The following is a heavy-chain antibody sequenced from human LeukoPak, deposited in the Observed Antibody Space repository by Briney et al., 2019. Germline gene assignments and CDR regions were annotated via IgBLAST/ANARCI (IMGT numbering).Heavy chain of an antibody. D-gene: IGHD2-2*01. J-gene: IGHJ6*03. Sequence: SVKVSCKASGGTFSSYAISWVRQAPGQGLEWMGGIIPIFGTANYAQKFQGRVTITTDESTSTAYMELSSLRSEDTAVYYCARDGCSSTSCYPYYYYYMDVWGKGTTVTVSS. CDR1: GGTFSSYA. CDR3: ARDGCSSTSCYPYYYYYMDV. V-gene: IGHV1-69*05. CDR2: IIPIFGTA.